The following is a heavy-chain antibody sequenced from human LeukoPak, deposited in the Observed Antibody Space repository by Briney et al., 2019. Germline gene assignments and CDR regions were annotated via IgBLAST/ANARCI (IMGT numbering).Heavy chain of an antibody. J-gene: IGHJ4*02. D-gene: IGHD3-10*01. CDR1: GFTFSSYG. CDR2: IRYDGSNK. Sequence: GGSLRLSCAASGFTFSSYGMDWVRQAPGKGLEWVAFIRYDGSNKYYADSVKGRFTISRDNSKNTLYLQMNSLRAEDTAVYYCANDPTRVTGRSTLVDYWCKGTLVTVSS. V-gene: IGHV3-30*02. CDR3: ANDPTRVTGRSTLVDY.